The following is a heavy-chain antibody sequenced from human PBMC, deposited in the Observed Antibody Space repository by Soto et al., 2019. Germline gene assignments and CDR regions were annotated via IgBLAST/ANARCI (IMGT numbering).Heavy chain of an antibody. V-gene: IGHV3-48*01. Sequence: GGSLRLSCAASGFTFSSYSMNWVRQAPGKGLEWVSYISSSSSTIYYADSVKGRFTISRDNAKNSLYLQMNSLRAEDTAVYYCAREGRCSSTSCYSPWFDPWGQGTLVTVSS. CDR1: GFTFSSYS. CDR3: AREGRCSSTSCYSPWFDP. CDR2: ISSSSSTI. J-gene: IGHJ5*02. D-gene: IGHD2-2*02.